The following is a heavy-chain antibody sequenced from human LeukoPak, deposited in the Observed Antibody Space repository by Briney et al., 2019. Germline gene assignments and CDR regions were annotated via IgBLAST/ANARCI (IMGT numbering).Heavy chain of an antibody. CDR2: IYTSGST. Sequence: SETLSLTCNVSGGSISSGSYYWSWIRQPAGKGLEWIGRIYTSGSTNYNPSLKSRVTISVDTSKNQFSLKLSSVTAADTAVYYCARDQEAYCSSTSCYEYSYYMDVWGKGTTVTISS. CDR3: ARDQEAYCSSTSCYEYSYYMDV. CDR1: GGSISSGSYY. J-gene: IGHJ6*03. D-gene: IGHD2-2*01. V-gene: IGHV4-61*02.